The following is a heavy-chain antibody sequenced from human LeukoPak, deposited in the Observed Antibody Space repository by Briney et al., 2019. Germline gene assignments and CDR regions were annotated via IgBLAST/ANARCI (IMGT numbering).Heavy chain of an antibody. V-gene: IGHV1-2*06. CDR3: TRDRGYDYFFDY. J-gene: IGHJ4*02. CDR2: IDPNSGGT. Sequence: ASVKVSCKASGYTFTGYYMHWVRQAPGQGLEWMGRIDPNSGGTNYAQKFQGRVTMTRDTSISTAYMELSRLRSDDTAVYYCTRDRGYDYFFDYWGQGTLVTVSS. D-gene: IGHD5-12*01. CDR1: GYTFTGYY.